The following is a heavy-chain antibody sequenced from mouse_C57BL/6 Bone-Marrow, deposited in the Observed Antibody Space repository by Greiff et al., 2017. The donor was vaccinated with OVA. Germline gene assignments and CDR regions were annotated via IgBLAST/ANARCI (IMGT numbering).Heavy chain of an antibody. CDR3: ATTGTHFDY. CDR1: GYTFTSYW. V-gene: IGHV1-61*01. D-gene: IGHD4-1*02. J-gene: IGHJ2*01. Sequence: QVQLQQPGAELVRPGSSVKLSCKASGYTFTSYWMAWVKPRPGQGLEWIGNIYPSDSETHYNQKFKDKATLTVDKSSSTAYMQLSSLTSEDSAVYYCATTGTHFDYWGQGTTLTVSS. CDR2: IYPSDSET.